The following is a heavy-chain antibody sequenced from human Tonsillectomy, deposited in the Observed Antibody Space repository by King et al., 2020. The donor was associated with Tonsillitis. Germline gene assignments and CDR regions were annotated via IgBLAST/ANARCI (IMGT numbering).Heavy chain of an antibody. D-gene: IGHD6-19*01. Sequence: VQLVQSGGGVVQPGRSLRLSCAASGFTFSSYGMHWVRQAPGKGLEWVAVISYDGSKKYYADSVKGRFTISRDNSKNTLYLQMNSLRAEDTAVYYCGAGQWLVSGFDYWGQGTLVTVSS. CDR3: GAGQWLVSGFDY. V-gene: IGHV3-30*03. J-gene: IGHJ4*02. CDR2: ISYDGSKK. CDR1: GFTFSSYG.